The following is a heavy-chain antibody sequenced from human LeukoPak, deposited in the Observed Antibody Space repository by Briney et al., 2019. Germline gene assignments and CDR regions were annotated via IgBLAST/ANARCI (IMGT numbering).Heavy chain of an antibody. CDR1: GFTFSSYA. J-gene: IGHJ5*02. D-gene: IGHD6-13*01. CDR2: ISGSGGST. Sequence: GGSLRLSCAASGFTFSSYAMSWVRQAPGKGLEWVSAISGSGGSTYYADSVKGRFTISRDNSKNTLYLQMNSLRAEDTAVYYCAREERSSSWYPNWFDPWGQGTLVTVSS. V-gene: IGHV3-23*01. CDR3: AREERSSSWYPNWFDP.